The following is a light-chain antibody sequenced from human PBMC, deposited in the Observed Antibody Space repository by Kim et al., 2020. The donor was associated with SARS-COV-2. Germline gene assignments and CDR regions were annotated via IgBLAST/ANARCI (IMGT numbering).Light chain of an antibody. Sequence: EIVLTQSPATLSLSPGERVTLSCRASQSVSSYLAWYQQKPGQAPRLLIYDASNRATGIPARFSGGGSGTDFTLTISSLEPEDFAVYYCQQLSNWPLTFGGGTKVDIK. J-gene: IGKJ4*01. CDR2: DAS. CDR3: QQLSNWPLT. V-gene: IGKV3-11*01. CDR1: QSVSSY.